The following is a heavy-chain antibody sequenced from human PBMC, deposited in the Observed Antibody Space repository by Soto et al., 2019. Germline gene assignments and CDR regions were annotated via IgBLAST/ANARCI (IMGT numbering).Heavy chain of an antibody. J-gene: IGHJ4*02. V-gene: IGHV4-39*01. D-gene: IGHD2-15*01. CDR1: GGSISSSSYY. CDR2: IYYSGST. CDR3: ARHSPYISVVMGHFDY. Sequence: QLQLQESGPGLVKPSETLSLTCTVSGGSISSSSYYWGWIRQPPGKGLEWIGSIYYSGSTYYNPSPKRHVTISVDTCKNEVSLKLSSVTAAATAVYYCARHSPYISVVMGHFDYWGQGTLVTVSS.